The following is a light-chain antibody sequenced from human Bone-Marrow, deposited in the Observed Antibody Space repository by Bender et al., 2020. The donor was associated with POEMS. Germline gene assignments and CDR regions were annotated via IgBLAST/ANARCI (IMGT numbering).Light chain of an antibody. V-gene: IGLV1-44*01. J-gene: IGLJ3*02. CDR2: SSH. CDR3: AVWDDSLNGWV. Sequence: QSVLTQPPPASGTPGQRVTISCSGGSSNIGAHAVNWYQHLPGAAPKLLIYSSHRRPSEVPDRFSGSRSGTSASLAISGLQSEGEADYYYAVWDDSLNGWVFGGGTKLTVL. CDR1: SSNIGAHA.